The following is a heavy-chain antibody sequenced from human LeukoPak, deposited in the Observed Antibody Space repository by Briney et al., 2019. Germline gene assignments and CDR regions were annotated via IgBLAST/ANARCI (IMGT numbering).Heavy chain of an antibody. D-gene: IGHD6-13*01. CDR1: GFTFSSYW. V-gene: IGHV3-74*01. CDR3: ARRGDTAAAGTAVDY. CDR2: LNSDGTNT. Sequence: GGSLRLSCAASGFTFSSYWMHWVRQAPGKGLVWVSRLNSDGTNTYHAASVEGRVTISRDNAKNTVYLQMNSLRAEDTAVYYWARRGDTAAAGTAVDYWGQGTLVTVSS. J-gene: IGHJ4*02.